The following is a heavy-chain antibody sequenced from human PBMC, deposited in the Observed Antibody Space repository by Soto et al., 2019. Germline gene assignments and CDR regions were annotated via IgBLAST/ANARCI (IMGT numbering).Heavy chain of an antibody. J-gene: IGHJ6*02. D-gene: IGHD3-9*01. CDR3: ASDSEDYDILAGWGRNFYYYYGMDV. CDR2: ISSSSSYT. CDR1: GFTFSHYY. Sequence: QVQLVESGGGLVKPGGSLRLSCAASGFTFSHYYMSWIRQAPGKGLEWVSYISSSSSYTNYADSVKGRCTISRDTAKNALEVQMISLRADDTAVYYCASDSEDYDILAGWGRNFYYYYGMDVCGQGTTVPVSS. V-gene: IGHV3-11*06.